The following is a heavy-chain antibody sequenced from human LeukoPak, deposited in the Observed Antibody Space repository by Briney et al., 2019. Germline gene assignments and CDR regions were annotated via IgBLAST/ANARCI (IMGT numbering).Heavy chain of an antibody. V-gene: IGHV1-2*02. J-gene: IGHJ5*02. CDR3: ARDDLPELTVTIGIGPINWFDP. CDR2: INPNSGGT. Sequence: ASVKVSCKASGDTFTGYYMHWVRQAPGQGLEWMGWINPNSGGTNYAQKFQGRVTMTRDTSISTAYMELSRLRSDDTAVYYCARDDLPELTVTIGIGPINWFDPWGQGTLVTVSS. D-gene: IGHD4-17*01. CDR1: GDTFTGYY.